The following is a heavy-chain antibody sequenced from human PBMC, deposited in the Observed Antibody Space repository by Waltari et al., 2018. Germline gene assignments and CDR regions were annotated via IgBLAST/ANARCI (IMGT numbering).Heavy chain of an antibody. V-gene: IGHV3-53*02. J-gene: IGHJ4*02. CDR1: GFIVSSKY. D-gene: IGHD6-19*01. CDR2: MYSSSTT. Sequence: EVQLVETGGTLIQPGGSLRLSCAASGFIVSSKYMSWVRQAPGEGLEWVSVMYSSSTTYYADSVKGRFTISRDNSKNTLYLEMNSLRAEDTAVYYCARGSSFSGYFDLWGQGTPVTVSS. CDR3: ARGSSFSGYFDL.